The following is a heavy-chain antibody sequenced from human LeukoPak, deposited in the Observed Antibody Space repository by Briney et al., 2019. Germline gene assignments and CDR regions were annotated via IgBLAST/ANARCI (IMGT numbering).Heavy chain of an antibody. V-gene: IGHV3-23*01. Sequence: GGSLRLSCAASGFIFSSYAMTWVRQAPGKGLEWVSAISGSGRSTYYADSVKGRFTISRDNSKNTLYLQMNSLRAEDTAVYYCARDSPYGTAGYWGQGTLVTVSS. J-gene: IGHJ4*02. CDR1: GFIFSSYA. CDR3: ARDSPYGTAGY. CDR2: ISGSGRST. D-gene: IGHD2-8*02.